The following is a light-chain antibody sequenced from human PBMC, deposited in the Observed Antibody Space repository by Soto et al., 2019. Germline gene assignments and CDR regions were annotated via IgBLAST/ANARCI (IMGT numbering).Light chain of an antibody. CDR1: SSNIGSNF. CDR2: RTE. CDR3: AAWDNSLRWV. J-gene: IGLJ3*02. Sequence: QSVLSQPPSASGAPGQRVTISCSGSSSNIGSNFVYWYQQLPGTAPKLLIYRTEQRPSGVPDRFSGSKPGASASLVISGLRSEDEADYYCAAWDNSLRWVFGGGTKLTVL. V-gene: IGLV1-47*01.